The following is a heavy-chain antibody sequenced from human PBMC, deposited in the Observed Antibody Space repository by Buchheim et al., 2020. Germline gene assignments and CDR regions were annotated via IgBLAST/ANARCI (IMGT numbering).Heavy chain of an antibody. V-gene: IGHV4-34*01. Sequence: QVQLQESGPGLVKPSETLSLTCAVYGGSFSGYYWSWIRQPPGKGLEWIGEINHSGSTNYNPSLKSRVTISVDKSKNQFSLKLSSVTAADTAVYYCARRRWLDYYYYGMDVWGQGTT. D-gene: IGHD6-19*01. J-gene: IGHJ6*02. CDR3: ARRRWLDYYYYGMDV. CDR2: INHSGST. CDR1: GGSFSGYY.